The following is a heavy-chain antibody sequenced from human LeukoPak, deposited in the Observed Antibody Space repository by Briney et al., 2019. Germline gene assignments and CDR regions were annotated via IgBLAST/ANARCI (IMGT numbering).Heavy chain of an antibody. CDR3: ARDPYYYDSSGYSPIDY. Sequence: GASVKVSCKASGYTFTSYGISWVRQAPGQGLEWMGWISAYNGNTNYAQKLQGRVTMTTDTSTSTAYMGLRSLRSDDTAVYYCARDPYYYDSSGYSPIDYWGQGTLVTVSS. V-gene: IGHV1-18*01. J-gene: IGHJ4*02. CDR2: ISAYNGNT. D-gene: IGHD3-22*01. CDR1: GYTFTSYG.